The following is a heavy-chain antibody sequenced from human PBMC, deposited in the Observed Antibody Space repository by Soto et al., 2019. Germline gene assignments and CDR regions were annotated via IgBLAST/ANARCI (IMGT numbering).Heavy chain of an antibody. CDR2: ISGSGGST. CDR3: AKCSPRYSSGLKAYYFDY. D-gene: IGHD6-19*01. CDR1: GFTFSSYA. J-gene: IGHJ4*02. Sequence: EVQLLESGGGLVQPGGSLRLSCAASGFTFSSYAMSWVRQAPGKGLEWVSTISGSGGSTYYADSVKGRFTISRDNSKNTLDLQVNSLRAEYTAVYYCAKCSPRYSSGLKAYYFDYWGQGTLVTVSS. V-gene: IGHV3-23*01.